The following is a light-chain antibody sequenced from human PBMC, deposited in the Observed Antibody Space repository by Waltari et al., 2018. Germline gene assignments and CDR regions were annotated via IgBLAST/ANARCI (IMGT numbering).Light chain of an antibody. CDR1: SSHIGSNS. CDR3: AAWDDSLNGVV. Sequence: QSVLTQPPSASGTPGQRVSISCSGSSSHIGSNSVSWYQQLPGSAPKLLIYRNYQRPSRVPDRFSGSKSGTSASLAISGLRSEDEADYYCAAWDDSLNGVVFGGGTKLTVL. CDR2: RNY. V-gene: IGLV1-47*01. J-gene: IGLJ2*01.